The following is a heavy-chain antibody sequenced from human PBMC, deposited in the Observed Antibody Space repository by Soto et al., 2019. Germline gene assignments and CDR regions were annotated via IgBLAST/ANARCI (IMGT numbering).Heavy chain of an antibody. J-gene: IGHJ6*02. Sequence: QVQLVQSGSEVKKSGASVKVSCKASGYSFSDYFIQWVRQAPGQGLEWVAWINPNTAATNYAKKFQGRVSLTWDTSFSTAYMELTRLRPDDTAVYYCARIKWGLDYYNGMDVWGQGTTVIVSS. CDR2: INPNTAAT. D-gene: IGHD1-26*01. CDR3: ARIKWGLDYYNGMDV. V-gene: IGHV1-2*02. CDR1: GYSFSDYF.